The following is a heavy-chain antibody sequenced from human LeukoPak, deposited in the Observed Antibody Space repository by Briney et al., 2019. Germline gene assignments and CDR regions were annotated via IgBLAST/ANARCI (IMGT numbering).Heavy chain of an antibody. V-gene: IGHV3-48*01. J-gene: IGHJ4*02. CDR2: ISSSSSTI. CDR1: GFTFSSYS. Sequence: GSLRLSCAASGFTFSSYSMNWVRQAPGKGLEWVSYISSSSSTIYYADSVKGRFTISRDNSKNTLYLQMNSLRAEDTAVYYCARGGDYGDYGSADFDYWGQGTLVTVSS. D-gene: IGHD4-17*01. CDR3: ARGGDYGDYGSADFDY.